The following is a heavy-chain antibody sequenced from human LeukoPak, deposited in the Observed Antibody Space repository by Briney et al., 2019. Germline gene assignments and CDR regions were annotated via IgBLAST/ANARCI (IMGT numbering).Heavy chain of an antibody. CDR2: IYNSGIT. V-gene: IGHV4-59*02. CDR1: GGSVSSHF. Sequence: SETLSLTCTVSGGSVSSHFWSWIRQPPGKGLEWIEYIYNSGITNYNPSLKSRVTMSVDTSKNQFSLMLRSVTAADTAVYYCARDHLPAGAPGYYMDVWGKGTTVTVSS. J-gene: IGHJ6*03. D-gene: IGHD4/OR15-4a*01. CDR3: ARDHLPAGAPGYYMDV.